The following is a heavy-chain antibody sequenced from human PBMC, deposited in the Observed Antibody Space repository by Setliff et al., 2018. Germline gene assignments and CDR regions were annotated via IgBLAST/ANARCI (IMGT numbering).Heavy chain of an antibody. Sequence: SETLSLTCTVSGGSISSSSYYWGWIRQPPGKGLEWIGSIYYRGSTYYNPSLKSRVTISVDTSKNQFSLKLSSVTAADTAVYYCARVALVVVIRNAFDIWGQGTMVTVSS. J-gene: IGHJ3*02. CDR2: IYYRGST. CDR1: GGSISSSSYY. V-gene: IGHV4-39*07. D-gene: IGHD2-21*01. CDR3: ARVALVVVIRNAFDI.